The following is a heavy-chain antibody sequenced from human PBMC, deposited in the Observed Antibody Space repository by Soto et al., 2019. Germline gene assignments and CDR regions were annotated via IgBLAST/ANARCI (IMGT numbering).Heavy chain of an antibody. CDR3: ARGPKKFPFSFHRRNHHYMAV. D-gene: IGHD3-16*01. Sequence: PSETLSLTCAVYGGSFSGYYWSWIRQPPGKGLEWIGEINHSGSTNYNPSLKSRVTISVDTSKNQFSLKLSSVTAADTAVYYWARGPKKFPFSFHRRNHHYMAVWGKGTTVT. V-gene: IGHV4-34*01. CDR2: INHSGST. J-gene: IGHJ6*03. CDR1: GGSFSGYY.